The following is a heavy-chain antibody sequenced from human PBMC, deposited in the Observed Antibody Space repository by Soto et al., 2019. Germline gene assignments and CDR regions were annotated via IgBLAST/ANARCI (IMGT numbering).Heavy chain of an antibody. J-gene: IGHJ4*02. Sequence: PSQTLSLTCAISGDSVSSNSAAWNWIRQSPSRGLEWLGRTYYRSKWYNDYAVSLKSRITINPDTSKNQFSLQLNSVTPEDTAVYYCAREDYCSGGSCYAGFDYWGQGTLVTVSS. CDR3: AREDYCSGGSCYAGFDY. CDR1: GDSVSSNSAA. V-gene: IGHV6-1*01. CDR2: TYYRSKWYN. D-gene: IGHD2-15*01.